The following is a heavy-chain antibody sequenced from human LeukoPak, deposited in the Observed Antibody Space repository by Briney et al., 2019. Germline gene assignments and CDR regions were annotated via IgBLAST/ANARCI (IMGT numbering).Heavy chain of an antibody. D-gene: IGHD4-17*01. J-gene: IGHJ4*02. V-gene: IGHV1-46*02. CDR3: ARESYGEEDN. CDR2: INPSGGST. Sequence: ASVNVSCKASGYTFNSYYMHWVRQAPGQGLEWKEIINPSGGSTSYAQKFQGRVTMTRDTSTSTVYMELSSLRSEDTAVYYCARESYGEEDNWGQGTLVTVSS. CDR1: GYTFNSYY.